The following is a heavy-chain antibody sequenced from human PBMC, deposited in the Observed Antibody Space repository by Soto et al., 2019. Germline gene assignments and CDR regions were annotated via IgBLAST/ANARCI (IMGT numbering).Heavy chain of an antibody. J-gene: IGHJ4*02. Sequence: GGSLRLSCAASGFTFSSYGMHWVRQAPGKGLEWVAVISFDGSNKYYADSMKGRFTISRDNSKNTLYLQMSSLRAEDTAVYYCAKGHLEYSSSSSFDYWGQGTLVTVSS. CDR1: GFTFSSYG. CDR3: AKGHLEYSSSSSFDY. CDR2: ISFDGSNK. V-gene: IGHV3-30*18. D-gene: IGHD6-6*01.